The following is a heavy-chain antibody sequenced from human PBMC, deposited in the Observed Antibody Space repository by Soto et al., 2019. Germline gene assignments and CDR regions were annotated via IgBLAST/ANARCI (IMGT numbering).Heavy chain of an antibody. CDR1: GFTFSSYS. CDR3: ARVRHTSITIFVGMDV. D-gene: IGHD3-3*01. V-gene: IGHV3-21*01. J-gene: IGHJ6*02. Sequence: PGGSLRLSCAASGFTFSSYSMNWVRQAPGKGLEWVSSISSSSSYIYYADSVKGRFTISRDNAKNSLYLQTNSLRAEDTAVYYCARVRHTSITIFVGMDVWGQGTTVTV. CDR2: ISSSSSYI.